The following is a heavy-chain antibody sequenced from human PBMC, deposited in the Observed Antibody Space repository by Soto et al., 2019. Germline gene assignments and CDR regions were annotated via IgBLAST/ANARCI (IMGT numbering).Heavy chain of an antibody. CDR2: FDPEDGGT. V-gene: IGHV1-24*01. CDR1: GYTLTDLS. J-gene: IGHJ4*02. CDR3: ATGVVTAKYFDY. D-gene: IGHD2-21*02. Sequence: ASVKVSCKVSGYTLTDLSMHWVRQAPGKGLEWMGGFDPEDGGTIYAQKFQGRVTMTEDTSTDTAYMELSSLRSEDTAVYYCATGVVTAKYFDYWGQGTLVTVSS.